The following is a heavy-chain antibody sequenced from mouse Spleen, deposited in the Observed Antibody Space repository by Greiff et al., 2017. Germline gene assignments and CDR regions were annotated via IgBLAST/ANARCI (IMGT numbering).Heavy chain of an antibody. CDR1: GYTFTSYT. J-gene: IGHJ3*01. Sequence: VQLQQSGAELARPGASVKMSCKASGYTFTSYTMHWVKQRPGQGLEWIGYINPSSGYTNYNQKFKDKATLTADKSSSTAYMQLSSLTSEDSAVYYCARFGTGRPFAYWGQGTLVTVSA. V-gene: IGHV1-4*01. D-gene: IGHD4-1*01. CDR2: INPSSGYT. CDR3: ARFGTGRPFAY.